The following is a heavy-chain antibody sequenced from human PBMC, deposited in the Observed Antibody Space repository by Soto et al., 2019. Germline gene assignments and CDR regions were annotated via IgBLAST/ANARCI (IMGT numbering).Heavy chain of an antibody. CDR3: ARRLEEFGNYWFDP. D-gene: IGHD3-10*01. CDR1: GESIRSDTDY. CDR2: IYYSGST. J-gene: IGHJ5*02. V-gene: IGHV4-39*01. Sequence: QLQLQESGPGLVKPSETLSLTCTVSGESIRSDTDYWAWIRQPPGKGPEWIGSIYYSGSTYYNPSLEXXIXISVDTSKNQFSLKLNSVTAADTAVYYCARRLEEFGNYWFDPWGQGTLVTVSS.